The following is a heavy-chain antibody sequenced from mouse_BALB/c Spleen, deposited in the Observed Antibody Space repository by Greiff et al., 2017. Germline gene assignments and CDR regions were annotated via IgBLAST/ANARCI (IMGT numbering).Heavy chain of an antibody. D-gene: IGHD4-1*01. CDR2: IYPGNSDT. J-gene: IGHJ2*01. CDR3: TRPGTEYFDY. V-gene: IGHV1-5*01. CDR1: GYTFTSYW. Sequence: EVQLQQSGTVLARPGASVKMSCKASGYTFTSYWMYWVKQRPGQGLEWIGAIYPGNSDTSYNQKFKGKAKLTAVTSTSTPYMELSSLTNEDSAVYYCTRPGTEYFDYWGQGTTLTVSS.